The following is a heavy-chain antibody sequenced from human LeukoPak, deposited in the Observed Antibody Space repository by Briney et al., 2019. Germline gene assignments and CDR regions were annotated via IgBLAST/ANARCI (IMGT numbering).Heavy chain of an antibody. CDR2: ISAYNGNT. D-gene: IGHD3-10*01. CDR1: GDTFTSYG. CDR3: ASLLWFGELSGDDAFDI. J-gene: IGHJ3*02. V-gene: IGHV1-18*01. Sequence: GASVKVSCKASGDTFTSYGISWVRQAPGQGLEWMGWISAYNGNTKYAQKLQGRVTMTTDTSTSTAYMELRSLRSDDTAVYYCASLLWFGELSGDDAFDILCQGTMVTVSS.